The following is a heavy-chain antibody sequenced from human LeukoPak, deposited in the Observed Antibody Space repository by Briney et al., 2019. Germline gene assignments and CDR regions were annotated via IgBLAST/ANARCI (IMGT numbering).Heavy chain of an antibody. Sequence: ASVKVSCKASGYTFTSYDINWVRQATGQGLEWMGWMNPNSGNTGYAQKFQGRVTMTRNTSISTAYMELSSLRSEDTAVYYCARGHPSYGGNPYYFDYWGQGTLVTGSS. CDR3: ARGHPSYGGNPYYFDY. CDR2: MNPNSGNT. J-gene: IGHJ4*02. V-gene: IGHV1-8*01. D-gene: IGHD4-23*01. CDR1: GYTFTSYD.